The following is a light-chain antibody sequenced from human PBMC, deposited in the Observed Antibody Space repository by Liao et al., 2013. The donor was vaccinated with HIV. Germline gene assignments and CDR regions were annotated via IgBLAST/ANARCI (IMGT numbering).Light chain of an antibody. CDR2: HNT. V-gene: IGLV3-21*01. CDR3: QAWDSRAMV. CDR1: NIGSKN. J-gene: IGLJ2*01. Sequence: SYVLTQPPSVSVAPGKTARITCGGNNIGSKNVHWYQQKPGQAPVVVIDHNTDRPSGIPERISGSNSGNTASLTISRAEAGDEADYYCQAWDSRAMVFGGGTKLTVL.